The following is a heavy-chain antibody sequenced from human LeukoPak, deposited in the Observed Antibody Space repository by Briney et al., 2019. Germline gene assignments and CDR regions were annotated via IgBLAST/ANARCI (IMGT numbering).Heavy chain of an antibody. CDR1: GDSISSGGFY. CDR2: IHSSGNT. J-gene: IGHJ5*02. CDR3: ARERSMVRGISWFDP. V-gene: IGHV4-30-4*01. Sequence: PSETLSLTCSVSGDSISSGGFYWSWIRQPPGKGLEWIGYIHSSGNTYYNPSLKSRVFISVDASKNQISLKVTSVTAADTAVYYCARERSMVRGISWFDPWGQGTLVTVSS. D-gene: IGHD3-10*01.